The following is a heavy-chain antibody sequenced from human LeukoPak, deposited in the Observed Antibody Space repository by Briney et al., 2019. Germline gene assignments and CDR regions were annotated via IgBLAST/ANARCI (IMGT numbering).Heavy chain of an antibody. Sequence: GGSLRLSCAASGFTFDDYAMHWVRQAPGKGLEWVSLISGDGGSTYYADSVKGRFTISRDNSKNSLYLQMNSLRTEDTALYYCAKDQQQQLDDGGLGDYWGQGTLVTVSS. V-gene: IGHV3-43*02. CDR1: GFTFDDYA. CDR2: ISGDGGST. CDR3: AKDQQQQLDDGGLGDY. D-gene: IGHD6-13*01. J-gene: IGHJ4*02.